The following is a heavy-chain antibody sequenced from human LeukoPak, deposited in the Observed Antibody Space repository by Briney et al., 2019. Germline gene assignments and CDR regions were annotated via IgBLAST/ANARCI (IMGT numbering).Heavy chain of an antibody. CDR3: ARAGATTRKYYFDY. CDR1: GYSISSGYY. V-gene: IGHV4-38-2*02. Sequence: PSETLSLTRTVSGYSISSGYYWGWIRQPPGKGLEWIGSIYHSGSTYYNPSLKSRVTISVDTSKNQFSLKLSSVTAADTAVYYCARAGATTRKYYFDYWGQGTLVTVSS. D-gene: IGHD1-26*01. CDR2: IYHSGST. J-gene: IGHJ4*02.